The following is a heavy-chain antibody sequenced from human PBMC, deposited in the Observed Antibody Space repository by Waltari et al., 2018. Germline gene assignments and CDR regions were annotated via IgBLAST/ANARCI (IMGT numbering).Heavy chain of an antibody. V-gene: IGHV3-23*01. J-gene: IGHJ2*01. D-gene: IGHD1-26*01. CDR2: ISSSGSST. CDR1: GLSFSNHG. Sequence: EVQLLESGGGLIQHGGSLRLSCAASGLSFSNHGMSWVRQAPGKGPEWVSSISSSGSSTFYADSVKGRFTISRDNSKNMMYLQMNSLGAEDAAVYYCAKITQMGRWYFALWGRGTLVTVSS. CDR3: AKITQMGRWYFAL.